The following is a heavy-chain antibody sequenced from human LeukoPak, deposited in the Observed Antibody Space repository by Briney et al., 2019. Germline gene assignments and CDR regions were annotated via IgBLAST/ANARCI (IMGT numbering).Heavy chain of an antibody. CDR1: GGTFSSYA. Sequence: ASVKVSCKASGGTFSSYAISWVRQAPGQGLEWMGRIIPIFGTANYAQKFQGRVTITTDESTSTAYMELSSLRSEDKAVYYCASEAWGYYDSSGYFDYWGQGTLVTVSS. V-gene: IGHV1-69*05. CDR2: IIPIFGTA. J-gene: IGHJ4*02. CDR3: ASEAWGYYDSSGYFDY. D-gene: IGHD3-22*01.